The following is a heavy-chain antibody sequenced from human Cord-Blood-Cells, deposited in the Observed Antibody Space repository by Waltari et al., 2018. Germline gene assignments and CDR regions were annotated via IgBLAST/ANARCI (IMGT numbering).Heavy chain of an antibody. CDR2: IIPIFGTA. D-gene: IGHD3-10*01. J-gene: IGHJ4*02. Sequence: QVQLVQSGAEVKKPGSSVKVSCKASGGTFSSYAISWVRQAPGQGLEWMGVIIPIFGTANYAQKFQGRVTIIADESTSTAYMELSSLRSEDTAVYYCARYLAGPSHFDYWGQGTLVTVSS. CDR1: GGTFSSYA. CDR3: ARYLAGPSHFDY. V-gene: IGHV1-69*01.